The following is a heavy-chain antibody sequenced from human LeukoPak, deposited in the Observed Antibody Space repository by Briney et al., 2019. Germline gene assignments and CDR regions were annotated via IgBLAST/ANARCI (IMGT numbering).Heavy chain of an antibody. V-gene: IGHV5-51*01. CDR1: GYSFTSYW. CDR3: ARRGYGTSSPLDY. D-gene: IGHD2-15*01. J-gene: IGHJ4*02. Sequence: GESLKISCKGSGYSFTSYWIGWVRQMPGKGLELMGIIYPGDSDTRYSPSFQGQVTISADRSISTAYLQWSSLKASDTAIYYCARRGYGTSSPLDYWGQGTLVTVSS. CDR2: IYPGDSDT.